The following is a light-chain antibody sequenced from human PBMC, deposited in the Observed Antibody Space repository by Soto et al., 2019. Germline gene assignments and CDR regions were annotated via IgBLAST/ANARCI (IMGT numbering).Light chain of an antibody. CDR1: SSNIGAGYD. CDR2: DVT. V-gene: IGLV1-40*01. CDR3: SSFTDGNNLV. J-gene: IGLJ1*01. Sequence: QSVLTQPPSVSGAPGQRVTIPCTGSSSNIGAGYDVYWYQQHPGKAPKVMIYDVTKRPSGVPDRFSGSKSGNTASLTVSALQAEDEADYYCSSFTDGNNLVLGTGTKV.